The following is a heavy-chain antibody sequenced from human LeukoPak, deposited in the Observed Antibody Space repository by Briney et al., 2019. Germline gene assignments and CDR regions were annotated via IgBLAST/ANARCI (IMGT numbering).Heavy chain of an antibody. CDR2: IYYSGST. Sequence: SETLSLTCTVSGGSISSYYWSWIRQPPGEGLEWIGYIYYSGSTNYNPSLKSRVTISVDTSKNQFSLKLSSVTAADTAVYYCARGRQYWNDDYWGQGTLVTVSS. J-gene: IGHJ4*02. V-gene: IGHV4-59*08. D-gene: IGHD1-1*01. CDR3: ARGRQYWNDDY. CDR1: GGSISSYY.